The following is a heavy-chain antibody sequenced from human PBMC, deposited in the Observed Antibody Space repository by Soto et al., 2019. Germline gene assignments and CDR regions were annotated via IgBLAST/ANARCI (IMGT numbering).Heavy chain of an antibody. D-gene: IGHD2-2*01. CDR1: GYDFNTHW. Sequence: EVQLVQSGAEVKKPGESLKMSCRGSGYDFNTHWIGWVRQTPGKGLEWLGIIYPGDSETKYSPSFRGQVTVSVDPSTTTAYLQWRSLRASDTGLYYCAVLYQVFTADFWGQGTPVTVSS. CDR3: AVLYQVFTADF. J-gene: IGHJ4*02. CDR2: IYPGDSET. V-gene: IGHV5-51*01.